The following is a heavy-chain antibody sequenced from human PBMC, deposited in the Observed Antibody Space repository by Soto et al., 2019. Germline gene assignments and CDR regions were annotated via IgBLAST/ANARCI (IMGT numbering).Heavy chain of an antibody. D-gene: IGHD3-10*01. CDR1: GFTFSSYA. CDR2: ISGSGGST. CDR3: AKGLLWFGELFIYSLFDY. Sequence: GGSLRLSCAASGFTFSSYAMSWVRQAPGKGLEWVSAISGSGGSTYYADSVKGRFTISRDNSKNTLYLQMNSLRAEDTAVYYCAKGLLWFGELFIYSLFDYWGQGTLVTVSS. V-gene: IGHV3-23*01. J-gene: IGHJ4*02.